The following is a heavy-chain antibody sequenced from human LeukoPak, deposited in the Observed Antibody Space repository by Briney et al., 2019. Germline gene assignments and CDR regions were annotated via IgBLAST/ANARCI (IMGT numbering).Heavy chain of an antibody. CDR2: INSDGSST. Sequence: GGSLRLSCAASGFTFSSYWMYWVRQAPGKGRVWVSRINSDGSSTSYADSVKGRFTISRDKATNTLYLQMNSLRAEDTAVYYCARGGYYYDSSGYYYSPDYWGQGTLVTVSS. D-gene: IGHD3-22*01. J-gene: IGHJ4*02. CDR3: ARGGYYYDSSGYYYSPDY. V-gene: IGHV3-74*01. CDR1: GFTFSSYW.